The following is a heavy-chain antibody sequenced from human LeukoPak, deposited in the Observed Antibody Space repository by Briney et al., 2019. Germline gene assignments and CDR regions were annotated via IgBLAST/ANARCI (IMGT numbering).Heavy chain of an antibody. CDR2: ISGSGGST. Sequence: PGGSLRLSCAASGFTFSSNGMSWVRQAPGRGLEWVSVISGSGGSTYYADSVKGRFTISRDNSKNTLYLQMNSLRAEDTAVYYCAKSTYVDYWGQGTLVTVSS. V-gene: IGHV3-23*01. J-gene: IGHJ4*02. CDR3: AKSTYVDY. CDR1: GFTFSSNG.